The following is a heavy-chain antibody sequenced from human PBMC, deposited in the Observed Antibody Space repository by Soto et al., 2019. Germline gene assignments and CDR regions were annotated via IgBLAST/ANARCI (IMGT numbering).Heavy chain of an antibody. D-gene: IGHD3-9*01. CDR3: ARDNGVLRYFDWYATQKYFQH. Sequence: QVQLVQSGAEVKKPGASVKVSCKASGYTFTSYGISWVRQAPGQGLEWMGWISAYNGNTNYAQKLQGRVTMTTDTSSSTDYPQLRSLRSDDTAVYYCARDNGVLRYFDWYATQKYFQHWGQGTLVTVSS. V-gene: IGHV1-18*01. CDR1: GYTFTSYG. J-gene: IGHJ1*01. CDR2: ISAYNGNT.